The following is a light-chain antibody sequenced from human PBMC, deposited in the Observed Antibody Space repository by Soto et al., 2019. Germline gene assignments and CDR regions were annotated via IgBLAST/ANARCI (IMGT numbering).Light chain of an antibody. CDR2: AAS. J-gene: IGKJ4*01. V-gene: IGKV1-39*01. Sequence: DIQMTQSPSSLSASVGDRVTITCWASRSISSYLNWYQQKPGKAPKLLIYAASSLQSGVPSRFSGSGSGTDFTLIISSLQPEDFATYYCQQSYSTPPTFGGGTKVEIK. CDR1: RSISSY. CDR3: QQSYSTPPT.